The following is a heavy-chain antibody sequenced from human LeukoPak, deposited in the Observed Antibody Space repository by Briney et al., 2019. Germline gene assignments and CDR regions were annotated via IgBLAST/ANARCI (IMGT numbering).Heavy chain of an antibody. Sequence: GGSLRLSCAVSGFRFRDYWMHWVRQAPGKGLVWVSRINFDGRNTNYADSVRGRFTISRDNAKNTVYLQMNNLRVEDTALFYCTRARSEYYDSSGWDYWGQGTQVTISS. CDR2: INFDGRNT. CDR3: TRARSEYYDSSGWDY. CDR1: GFRFRDYW. V-gene: IGHV3-74*01. J-gene: IGHJ4*02. D-gene: IGHD3-22*01.